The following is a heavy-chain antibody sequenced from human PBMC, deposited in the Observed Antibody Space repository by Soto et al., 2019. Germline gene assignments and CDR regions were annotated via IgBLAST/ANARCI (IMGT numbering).Heavy chain of an antibody. CDR2: ISYDGSNK. D-gene: IGHD3-22*01. J-gene: IGHJ6*02. Sequence: GESLKISCAASGFTFSSYGMHWVRQAPGKGLEWVAVISYDGSNKYYADSVKGRFTISRDNSKNTLYLQMNSLRAEDTAVYYCAKGYYYDSSKSKYYYGMDVWGQGTTVTVSS. CDR3: AKGYYYDSSKSKYYYGMDV. V-gene: IGHV3-30*18. CDR1: GFTFSSYG.